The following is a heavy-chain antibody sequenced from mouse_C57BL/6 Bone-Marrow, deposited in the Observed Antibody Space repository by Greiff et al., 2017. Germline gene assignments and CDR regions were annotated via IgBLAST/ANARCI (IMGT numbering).Heavy chain of an antibody. D-gene: IGHD1-1*01. V-gene: IGHV1-18*01. J-gene: IGHJ1*03. CDR2: INPNNGGT. CDR1: GYTFTDYN. CDR3: AREYYYGSSWYFDV. Sequence: DVQLQESGPELVKPGASVKIPCKASGYTFTDYNMDWVKQSHGKSLEWIGDINPNNGGTIYNQKFKGKATLTVDKSSSTAYMELRSLTSEDTAVYYCAREYYYGSSWYFDVWGTGTTVTVSS.